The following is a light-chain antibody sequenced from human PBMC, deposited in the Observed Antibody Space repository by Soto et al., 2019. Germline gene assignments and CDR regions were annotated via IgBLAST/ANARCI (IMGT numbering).Light chain of an antibody. V-gene: IGKV4-1*01. J-gene: IGKJ4*01. CDR3: QQYYSTPRLT. CDR1: QSVLYSSNNKNY. CDR2: WAS. Sequence: IVMTQSPDSLAVSLGERATINCKSSQSVLYSSNNKNYLAWYQQKPGQPPKLLIYWASTRESGVPARFSGSGSGTDFTLTISSLQAEDVAVYYCQQYYSTPRLTFGGGTKVDI.